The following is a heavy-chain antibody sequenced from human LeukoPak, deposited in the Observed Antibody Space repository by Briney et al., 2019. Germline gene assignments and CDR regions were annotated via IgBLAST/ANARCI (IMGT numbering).Heavy chain of an antibody. Sequence: ASVKVSCKASGYTFTSYGISWVRQAPGQGLEWMGWISAYNGNTNYAQKLQGRVTMTTDTSTSTAYMELRSLRSDDTAVYYCARDFRHYDSSGYLDYWGRGTLVTVSS. V-gene: IGHV1-18*01. CDR3: ARDFRHYDSSGYLDY. CDR1: GYTFTSYG. D-gene: IGHD3-22*01. CDR2: ISAYNGNT. J-gene: IGHJ4*02.